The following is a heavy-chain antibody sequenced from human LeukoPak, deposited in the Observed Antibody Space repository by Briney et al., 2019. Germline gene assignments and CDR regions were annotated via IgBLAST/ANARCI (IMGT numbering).Heavy chain of an antibody. CDR1: GFTFSSHD. CDR3: ARSKSYSSGWTDFDW. CDR2: IGTAGNT. V-gene: IGHV3-13*01. J-gene: IGHJ4*02. Sequence: GGSLRLSCAASGFTFSSHDMHWVRQPTGQGLEWVSVIGTAGNTYYADSVKGRFTISRENARNSLLLQMDNLRAEDTAVYYCARSKSYSSGWTDFDWWGQGTLVTVSS. D-gene: IGHD6-19*01.